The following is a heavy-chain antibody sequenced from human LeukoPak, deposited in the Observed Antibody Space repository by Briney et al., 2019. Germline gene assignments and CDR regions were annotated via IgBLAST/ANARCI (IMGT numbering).Heavy chain of an antibody. V-gene: IGHV3-7*03. Sequence: GGSPRLSCAASGFTFSSYWMNWARQAPGKGLEWVASINHNGNVNYYVDSVKGRFTISRDNAKNSLYLQMSNLRAEDTAVYYCASGLELDYWGQGTLVTVSS. CDR2: INHNGNVN. CDR3: ASGLELDY. J-gene: IGHJ4*02. CDR1: GFTFSSYW.